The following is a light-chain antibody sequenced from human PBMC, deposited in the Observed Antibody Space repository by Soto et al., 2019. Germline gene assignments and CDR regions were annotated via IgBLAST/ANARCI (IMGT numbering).Light chain of an antibody. CDR2: GAS. Sequence: IVLTQSPGTLSLSPGERATLSCSASQRVSSRFLAWYQQNPGQAPRLLMYGASSRATGIPDRFSGTGSGTDFTLTISRLEPEDFAVYYCQQYGSSSYTFGLGTKLEIK. CDR3: QQYGSSSYT. J-gene: IGKJ2*01. CDR1: QRVSSRF. V-gene: IGKV3-20*01.